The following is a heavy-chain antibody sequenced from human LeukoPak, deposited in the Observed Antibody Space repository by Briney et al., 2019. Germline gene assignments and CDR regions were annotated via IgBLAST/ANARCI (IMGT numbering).Heavy chain of an antibody. CDR1: GFTFSSYS. D-gene: IGHD6-19*01. V-gene: IGHV3-53*01. Sequence: GGSLRLSCAASGFTFSSYSMNWVRQAPGKGLEWVSVIYRGGSTYYADSVKGRFTISRDNSKNTLDLQMNSLRAEDTAVYYCARDAVAGTGYWGQGTLVTVSS. CDR3: ARDAVAGTGY. J-gene: IGHJ4*02. CDR2: IYRGGST.